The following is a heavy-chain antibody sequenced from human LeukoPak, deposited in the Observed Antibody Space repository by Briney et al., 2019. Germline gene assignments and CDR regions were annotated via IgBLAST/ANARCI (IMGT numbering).Heavy chain of an antibody. CDR3: AREKEGYCSRTSCYLDYYYYYMDV. J-gene: IGHJ6*03. V-gene: IGHV3-30*04. Sequence: GGSLRLSCAASGFTFSSYAMHWVRQAPGKGLEWVAVISYDGSNKYYADSVKGRFTISRDNAKNSLYLQMNSLRAEDTAVYYCAREKEGYCSRTSCYLDYYYYYMDVWGKGTTVTIPS. CDR1: GFTFSSYA. CDR2: ISYDGSNK. D-gene: IGHD2-2*01.